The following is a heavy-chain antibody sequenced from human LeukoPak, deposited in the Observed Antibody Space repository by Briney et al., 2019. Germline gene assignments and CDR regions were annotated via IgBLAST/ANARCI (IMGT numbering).Heavy chain of an antibody. V-gene: IGHV3-7*01. CDR3: ARLPGNSAYHDY. CDR1: GFTFSHYW. Sequence: GGSLRLSCAASGFTFSHYWMTRVRQAPGKGLEWVANINQDGSTTNYLDSVKGRFTISRDNAKISLYLQMDSLRAEDTALYYCARLPGNSAYHDYWGQGTLVTVSS. J-gene: IGHJ4*02. CDR2: INQDGSTT. D-gene: IGHD4-23*01.